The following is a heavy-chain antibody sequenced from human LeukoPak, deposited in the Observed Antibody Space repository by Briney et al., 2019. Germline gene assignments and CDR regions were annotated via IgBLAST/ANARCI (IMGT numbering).Heavy chain of an antibody. D-gene: IGHD3-22*01. CDR1: GGSISSYY. J-gene: IGHJ4*02. CDR2: IYYSGST. V-gene: IGHV4-59*01. Sequence: PSETLSLTCTVSGGSISSYYWSCIRQPPGKGREWIGYIYYSGSTNYNPSLKSRVTISVETSKNQFSLKLSSVTAADTAVYYCARGQVVVRWAYYSDYWGQGTLVTVSS. CDR3: ARGQVVVRWAYYSDY.